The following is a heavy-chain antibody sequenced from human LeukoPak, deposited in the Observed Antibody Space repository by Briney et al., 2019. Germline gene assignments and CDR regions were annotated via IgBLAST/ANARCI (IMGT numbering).Heavy chain of an antibody. V-gene: IGHV3-30*02. D-gene: IGHD3-10*01. J-gene: IGHJ4*02. Sequence: GGSLRLSCAASGFTFSSYGTHWVRQAPGKGLEWVAFIRYDGSNKYYADSVKGRFTISRDNSKNTLYLQMNSLRAEDTAVYYCAKFPFRDYYGSGSYYNDGGYWGQGTLVTVSS. CDR3: AKFPFRDYYGSGSYYNDGGY. CDR2: IRYDGSNK. CDR1: GFTFSSYG.